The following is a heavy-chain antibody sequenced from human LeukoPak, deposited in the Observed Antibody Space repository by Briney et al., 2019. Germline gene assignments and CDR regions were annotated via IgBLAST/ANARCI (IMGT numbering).Heavy chain of an antibody. CDR2: ISATTSTT. Sequence: QGGGSLRLSCAASGFTFSNYAMSWVRQSPGKGLEWVSAISATTSTTYYADSVRGRFTISRDISKNTLYLQMNSLRVEDTAVYYCAKSKEDCCGSFDPWGQGTLVTVSS. CDR1: GFTFSNYA. CDR3: AKSKEDCCGSFDP. D-gene: IGHD2-15*01. J-gene: IGHJ5*02. V-gene: IGHV3-23*01.